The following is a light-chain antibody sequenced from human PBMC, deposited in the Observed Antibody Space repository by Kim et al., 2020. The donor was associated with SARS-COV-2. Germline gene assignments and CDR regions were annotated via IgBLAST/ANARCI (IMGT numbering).Light chain of an antibody. J-gene: IGLJ1*01. CDR3: QSYDSSLSGYV. V-gene: IGLV1-40*01. Sequence: QRVTISCTGSNSNIGAGYEVHWYQQLPGTAPKLLIFGNSHRPSGVPDRFSGSKSGTSASLAITGLQAEDETDYYCQSYDSSLSGYVFGTGTKVTVL. CDR1: NSNIGAGYE. CDR2: GNS.